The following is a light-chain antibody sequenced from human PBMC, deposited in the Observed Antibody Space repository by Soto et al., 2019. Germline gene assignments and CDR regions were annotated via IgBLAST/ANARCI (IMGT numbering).Light chain of an antibody. J-gene: IGLJ1*01. CDR1: SSDVGGYNY. CDR3: SSYAGSNNFV. Sequence: QSALTQPPSASGSPGQSVTISCTGTSSDVGGYNYVSWYQQHPGKAPKLMIYEVSERPSGVPDRFSGSKSSNTASLTVSGLQAEDEADYYCSSYAGSNNFVFGTGTMVTVL. CDR2: EVS. V-gene: IGLV2-8*01.